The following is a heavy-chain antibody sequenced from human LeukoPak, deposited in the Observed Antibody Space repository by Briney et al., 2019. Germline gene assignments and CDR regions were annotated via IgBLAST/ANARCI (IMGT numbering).Heavy chain of an antibody. CDR1: GGSISSYY. J-gene: IGHJ6*02. V-gene: IGHV4-4*07. D-gene: IGHD3/OR15-3a*01. CDR3: ARSGPFGAGPYYYYGMDV. Sequence: PSETLSLTCTVSGGSISSYYWSWIRQPAGKGLEWIGRIYTSGSTNYNPSLKSRVTMSVDTSKNQFSLKLSSVTAADTAVYYSARSGPFGAGPYYYYGMDVWGQGTTVTVSS. CDR2: IYTSGST.